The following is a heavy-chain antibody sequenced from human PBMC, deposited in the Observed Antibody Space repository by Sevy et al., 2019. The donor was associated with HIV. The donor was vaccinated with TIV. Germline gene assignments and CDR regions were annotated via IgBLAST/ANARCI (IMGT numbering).Heavy chain of an antibody. CDR2: IRSKANSYAT. Sequence: GGSLRLSCAASGFTFSGSAMHWVRQASGKGLEWVGRIRSKANSYATAYAASVKGRFTISRDDSKNTAYLQMNSLKTEDTAVYYCTSEVDRWAMVRGVIIRTDYWGQGTLVTVSS. V-gene: IGHV3-73*01. CDR3: TSEVDRWAMVRGVIIRTDY. J-gene: IGHJ4*02. CDR1: GFTFSGSA. D-gene: IGHD3-10*01.